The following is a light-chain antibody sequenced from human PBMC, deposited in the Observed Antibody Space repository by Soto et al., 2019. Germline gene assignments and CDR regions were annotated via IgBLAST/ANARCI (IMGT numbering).Light chain of an antibody. V-gene: IGKV1-6*01. CDR1: QDIKND. CDR2: AAS. Sequence: AIQVTQSPSSLSASVGDRVTITCRASQDIKNDLGWYQQTPGKSPKLLIYAASNLESGVPSRFSGSGYGTDFTLTIRRLQPEDSGTYYCLHDYTYPRTFGQGTTVEL. CDR3: LHDYTYPRT. J-gene: IGKJ1*01.